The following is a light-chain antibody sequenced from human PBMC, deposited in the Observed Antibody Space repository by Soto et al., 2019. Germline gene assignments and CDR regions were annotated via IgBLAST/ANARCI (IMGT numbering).Light chain of an antibody. CDR2: TTN. CDR3: LLYYGGAQLV. Sequence: QTVVTQEPSLTVSPGGTVTLTCASSTGAVTSGNYPSWFQQKPGQAPRTLIYTTNSKHSWTPARFSCSLLGDKAALTLSGVQPEDEADYYCLLYYGGAQLVFGEGTKRTVL. J-gene: IGLJ3*02. CDR1: TGAVTSGNY. V-gene: IGLV7-43*01.